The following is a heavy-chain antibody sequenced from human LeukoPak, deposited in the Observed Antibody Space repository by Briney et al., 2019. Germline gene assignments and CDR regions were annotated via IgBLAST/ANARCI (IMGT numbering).Heavy chain of an antibody. J-gene: IGHJ6*02. Sequence: PSEPLSLTCTVSGGSISSSSYYWGWIRQPPGKGLEWIGSIYYSGSTYYNPSLKSRVTISVDTSKNQFSLKLSSVTAADTAVYYCARHPPHYYYYGMDVWGQGTTVTVSS. CDR3: ARHPPHYYYYGMDV. CDR1: GGSISSSSYY. V-gene: IGHV4-39*01. CDR2: IYYSGST.